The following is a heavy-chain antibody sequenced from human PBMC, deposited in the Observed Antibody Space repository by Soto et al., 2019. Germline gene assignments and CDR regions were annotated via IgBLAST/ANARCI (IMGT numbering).Heavy chain of an antibody. D-gene: IGHD2-15*01. CDR1: GFTVSSNY. CDR3: ARDLGGYCSGGSCRGVYWGMYV. V-gene: IGHV3-53*01. CDR2: IYSGGST. Sequence: EVQLVESGGGLIQPGGSLRLSCAASGFTVSSNYMSWVRQAPGKGLEWVSVIYSGGSTYYAESVKGRFTISRDNYKNTLYLQMNSLRAEDTAVYYCARDLGGYCSGGSCRGVYWGMYVWGQGTTVTVSS. J-gene: IGHJ6*02.